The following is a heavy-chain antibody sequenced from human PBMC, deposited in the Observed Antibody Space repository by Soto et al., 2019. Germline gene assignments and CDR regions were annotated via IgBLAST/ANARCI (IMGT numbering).Heavy chain of an antibody. CDR3: ASPRGGYYYGMDV. CDR1: GGSVTNGGCY. J-gene: IGHJ6*02. Sequence: PSETLSLTCTVSGGSVTNGGCYWIWILQSPGKGLEWIVYIYYSGRTYSNSSLKSRVTIAVDTSKNQFSLKLSSVTAADTAVYYCASPRGGYYYGMDVWGQGTTVTVSS. CDR2: IYYSGRT. D-gene: IGHD3-16*01. V-gene: IGHV4-30-4*08.